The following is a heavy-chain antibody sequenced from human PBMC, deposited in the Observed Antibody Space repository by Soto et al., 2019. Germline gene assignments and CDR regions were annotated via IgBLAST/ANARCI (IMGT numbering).Heavy chain of an antibody. CDR1: GYTFTSYY. CDR2: INPSGGST. V-gene: IGHV1-46*03. J-gene: IGHJ6*03. CDR3: ARDQEPSTLYYDYYYMDV. Sequence: QVQLVQSGAEVKKPGASVTVSCKASGYTFTSYYIHWVRQAPGQGLEWMGIINPSGGSTSYAQKFQGRVTMTRDTSTSTVYMEVSGLRSEDTAVYYCARDQEPSTLYYDYYYMDVWGKGNTVTVSS.